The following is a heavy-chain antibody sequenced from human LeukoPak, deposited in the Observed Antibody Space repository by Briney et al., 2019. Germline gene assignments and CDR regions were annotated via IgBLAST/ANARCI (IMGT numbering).Heavy chain of an antibody. D-gene: IGHD6-13*01. J-gene: IGHJ4*02. CDR1: GGSISSYY. Sequence: PSETLSLTCTVSGGSISSYYRSWIRQPPGKGLEWIGYIYYSGSTNYNPSLKSRVTISVDTSKNQFSLKLSSVTAADTAVYYCAREEDSGIGILDYWGQGTLVTVSS. CDR3: AREEDSGIGILDY. V-gene: IGHV4-59*01. CDR2: IYYSGST.